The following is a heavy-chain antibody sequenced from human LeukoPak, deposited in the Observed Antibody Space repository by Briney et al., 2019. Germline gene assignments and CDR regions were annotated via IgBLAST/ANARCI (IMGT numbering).Heavy chain of an antibody. CDR1: GYTLTGYY. J-gene: IGHJ4*02. V-gene: IGHV1-2*02. D-gene: IGHD5-12*01. CDR3: AKNPYEYYFDY. Sequence: GASVKVSCKASGYTLTGYYMHWLRQAPGQGLEWMGWINPNSGDTNYAQKFQGRVTMTGDTSISTAYMELSRLTSDDTAVYYCAKNPYEYYFDYWGQGTLVTVSS. CDR2: INPNSGDT.